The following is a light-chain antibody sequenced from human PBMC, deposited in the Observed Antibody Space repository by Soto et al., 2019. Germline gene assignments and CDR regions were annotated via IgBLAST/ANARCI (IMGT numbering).Light chain of an antibody. J-gene: IGKJ3*01. Sequence: EIVMTQSPATLSVSPGERATLSCRASQSVSSNLAWYQQKPGQAPRLLIYGASTRATGIPARFSGSGSGTEFTLTISSLQSEDFAVYYCQQRYNWGVAFGPGTKVDIK. CDR2: GAS. V-gene: IGKV3-15*01. CDR3: QQRYNWGVA. CDR1: QSVSSN.